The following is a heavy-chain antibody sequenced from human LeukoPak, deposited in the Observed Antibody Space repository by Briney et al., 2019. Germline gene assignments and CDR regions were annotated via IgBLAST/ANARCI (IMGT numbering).Heavy chain of an antibody. V-gene: IGHV4-34*01. D-gene: IGHD2-21*02. CDR3: ARRLVVTTFGTDY. CDR1: GGSFSGYY. J-gene: IGHJ4*02. Sequence: SETLSLTCAVYGGSFSGYYWSWIRQPPGKGLEWIGEINHSGSTNYNPSLKSRVTISVDTSKNQFSLKLSSVTAADTAVYYCARRLVVTTFGTDYWGQGTLVTVSS. CDR2: INHSGST.